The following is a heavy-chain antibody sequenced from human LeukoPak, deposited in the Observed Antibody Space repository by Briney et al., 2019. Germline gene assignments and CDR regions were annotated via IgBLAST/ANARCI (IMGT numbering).Heavy chain of an antibody. J-gene: IGHJ3*02. D-gene: IGHD3-10*01. V-gene: IGHV1-69*05. CDR3: ARDRYTYYYGSGSYNAFDI. CDR2: IIPIFGTA. Sequence: SVKVSCKASGGAFSSYAISWVRQAPGQGLEWMGGIIPIFGTANYAQKFQGRVTITTDESTSTAYMELSSLRSEDTAVYYCARDRYTYYYGSGSYNAFDIWGQGTMVTVSS. CDR1: GGAFSSYA.